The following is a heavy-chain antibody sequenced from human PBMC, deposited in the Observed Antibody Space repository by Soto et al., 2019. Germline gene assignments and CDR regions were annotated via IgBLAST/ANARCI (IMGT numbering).Heavy chain of an antibody. CDR2: INSDGSST. D-gene: IGHD6-19*01. V-gene: IGHV3-74*01. CDR3: ARLYSSAWYGPGRY. CDR1: GFTFSSYW. Sequence: GGSLRLSCAASGFTFSSYWMHWVRQAPGKGLVWVSRINSDGSSTSYADSVKGRFTISRDNAKNSLYLQMNSLRAEDTALYYCARLYSSAWYGPGRYWGQGTLVTVSS. J-gene: IGHJ4*02.